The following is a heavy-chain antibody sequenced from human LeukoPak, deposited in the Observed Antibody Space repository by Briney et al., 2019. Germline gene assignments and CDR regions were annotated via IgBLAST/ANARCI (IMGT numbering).Heavy chain of an antibody. CDR3: ARGNSERSRSRRNWFDP. J-gene: IGHJ5*02. Sequence: SVTVSFKGSGYSFTICSSSWVRQAPGQGGEGMGWISAYNGNTNYAQKPQGRGAMTTDTSTSTAYLELRRLRSDDPAVYYCARGNSERSRSRRNWFDPWGQGTLVTVSS. CDR1: GYSFTICS. D-gene: IGHD2-15*01. CDR2: ISAYNGNT. V-gene: IGHV1-18*01.